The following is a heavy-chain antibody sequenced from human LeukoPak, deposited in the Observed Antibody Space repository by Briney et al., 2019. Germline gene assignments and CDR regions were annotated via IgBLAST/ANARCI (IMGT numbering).Heavy chain of an antibody. J-gene: IGHJ4*02. CDR1: GFTFSNYG. Sequence: GGSLRLSCAASGFTFSNYGMHWVRQAPGKGLEWVAVISYDGSNKYYADSVKGRFTISRDNSKNTLYLQMNSLRAEDTAVYYCAKGTYYDFWSGPDYYFDYWGQGTLVTVSS. CDR3: AKGTYYDFWSGPDYYFDY. D-gene: IGHD3-3*01. V-gene: IGHV3-30*18. CDR2: ISYDGSNK.